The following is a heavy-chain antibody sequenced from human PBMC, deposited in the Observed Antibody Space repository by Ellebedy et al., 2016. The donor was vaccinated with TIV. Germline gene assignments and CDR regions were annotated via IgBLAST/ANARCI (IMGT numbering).Heavy chain of an antibody. CDR1: GFTFITYN. D-gene: IGHD3-10*01. J-gene: IGHJ4*02. V-gene: IGHV3-48*04. CDR3: ARGSSTRSYIFDS. CDR2: ITSSSTTI. Sequence: GESLKISCVASGFTFITYNIHWVRQAPGKGLEWISYITSSSTTIYYADSVKGRFTISRDNARNSLYLQMNSLRADDTGIYYCARGSSTRSYIFDSWGQGTLVTVSS.